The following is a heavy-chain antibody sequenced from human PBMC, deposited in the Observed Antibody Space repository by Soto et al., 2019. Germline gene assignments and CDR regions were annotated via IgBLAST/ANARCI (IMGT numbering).Heavy chain of an antibody. CDR1: GFTFSSYS. V-gene: IGHV3-21*01. J-gene: IGHJ4*02. Sequence: EVQLVESGGGLVKPGGSLRLSCAASGFTFSSYSMNWVRQAPGKGLEWVSSISSSGSYIYYADSVKGRFTISRDNAKNSLYLQMNSLRAEDTAVYYCAREGGYDPSYFDYWGQGTLVTVSS. D-gene: IGHD5-12*01. CDR3: AREGGYDPSYFDY. CDR2: ISSSGSYI.